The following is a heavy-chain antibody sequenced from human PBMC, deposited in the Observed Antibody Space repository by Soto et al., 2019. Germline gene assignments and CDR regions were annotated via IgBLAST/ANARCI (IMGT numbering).Heavy chain of an antibody. CDR3: ARLYSYGPQLFPFDY. V-gene: IGHV3-21*01. Sequence: PGGSLRLSCAASGFTFSSYSMNWVRQAPGKGLEWVSSISSSSSYIYYAESVKGRFTISRDNAKNSLNLQMNSLRAEDTAVYYCARLYSYGPQLFPFDYWGQGT. J-gene: IGHJ4*02. CDR2: ISSSSSYI. CDR1: GFTFSSYS. D-gene: IGHD5-18*01.